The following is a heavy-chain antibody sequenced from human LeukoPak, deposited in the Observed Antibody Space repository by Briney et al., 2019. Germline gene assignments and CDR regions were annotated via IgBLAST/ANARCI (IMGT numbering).Heavy chain of an antibody. D-gene: IGHD5-18*01. CDR3: AKDQSIGYEIDY. CDR1: GFTFSNSA. Sequence: GGSLRLTCAASGFTFSNSAIHWVRQAPGKGLEWVAVISYDGSNKHYADSVKGRFTISRDNSKNTLYLQMNSLRAEDTAVYYCAKDQSIGYEIDYWGQGTLVTVSS. J-gene: IGHJ4*02. V-gene: IGHV3-30-3*01. CDR2: ISYDGSNK.